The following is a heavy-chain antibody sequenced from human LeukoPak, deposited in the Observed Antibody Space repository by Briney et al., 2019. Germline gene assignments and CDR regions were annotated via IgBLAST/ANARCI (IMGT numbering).Heavy chain of an antibody. CDR2: ISGSGGST. J-gene: IGHJ4*02. D-gene: IGHD3-3*01. V-gene: IGHV3-23*01. CDR3: AAPVYDFWSGYYVY. Sequence: PGGSLRLSCAASGFTFSSYAMSWVRQAPGKGLEWVSAISGSGGSTYYADSVKGRFTISRDNSKNTLYLQMNSLRAEDTAVYYCAAPVYDFWSGYYVYWGQGTLVTVSS. CDR1: GFTFSSYA.